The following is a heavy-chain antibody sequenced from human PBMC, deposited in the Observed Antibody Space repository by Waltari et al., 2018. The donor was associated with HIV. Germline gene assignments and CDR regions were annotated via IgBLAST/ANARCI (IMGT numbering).Heavy chain of an antibody. J-gene: IGHJ4*02. Sequence: EVQLVESGGGLVKPGGSFRLPSPACGITFSTHNMNLVRQAPGKGLEWVSSISSVGSYIYYPDSFKGRFTISRDNAKNSLYLQMNSLRAEDTAVYYCAGGGYDYAWGTYRPFDYWGQGTLVTVSS. CDR2: ISSVGSYI. CDR1: GITFSTHN. D-gene: IGHD3-16*02. V-gene: IGHV3-21*03. CDR3: AGGGYDYAWGTYRPFDY.